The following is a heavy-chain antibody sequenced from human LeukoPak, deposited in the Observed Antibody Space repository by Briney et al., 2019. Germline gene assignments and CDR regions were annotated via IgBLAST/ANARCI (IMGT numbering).Heavy chain of an antibody. CDR2: MNPNSGNT. CDR1: GYTFTSYD. J-gene: IGHJ4*02. D-gene: IGHD3-10*01. Sequence: ASVKVSCKASGYTFTSYDINWVRQATGQGLEWMGWMNPNSGNTGYAQKFQGRVTMTRDTSISTAYMELSRLRSDDTAVYYCARDRYYGSGSYPLSYWGQGTLVTVSS. CDR3: ARDRYYGSGSYPLSY. V-gene: IGHV1-8*01.